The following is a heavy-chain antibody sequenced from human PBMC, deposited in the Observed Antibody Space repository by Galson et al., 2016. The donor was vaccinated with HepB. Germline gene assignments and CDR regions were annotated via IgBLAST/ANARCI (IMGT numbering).Heavy chain of an antibody. J-gene: IGHJ6*03. Sequence: TLSLTCAVSGGSISSGGYSWSWVRQPPGKGLECIGYIYHSGTTYYNPSLKSRVTISVDKSKNQFSLKLTSVTAADTAVYYCARVVTTYYYYYMDVWGKGTTVTVSS. CDR2: IYHSGTT. CDR3: ARVVTTYYYYYMDV. D-gene: IGHD4-17*01. V-gene: IGHV4-30-2*01. CDR1: GGSISSGGYS.